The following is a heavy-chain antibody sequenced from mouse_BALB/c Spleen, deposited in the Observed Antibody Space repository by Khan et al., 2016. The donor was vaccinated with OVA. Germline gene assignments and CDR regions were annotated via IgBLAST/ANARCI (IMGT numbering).Heavy chain of an antibody. J-gene: IGHJ3*01. CDR3: ARRNYFGSTFAY. V-gene: IGHV1-77*01. D-gene: IGHD1-2*01. CDR2: ISPGSGDT. Sequence: QVQLQQSGTELARPGASVNLSCKASGYTFTDFYINWVKQRSGQGLEWIGEISPGSGDTYYNEKFKGKATLTADKSSSTAYMQHSSLTSKASAVYFCARRNYFGSTFAYWGQGTLVTVSA. CDR1: GYTFTDFY.